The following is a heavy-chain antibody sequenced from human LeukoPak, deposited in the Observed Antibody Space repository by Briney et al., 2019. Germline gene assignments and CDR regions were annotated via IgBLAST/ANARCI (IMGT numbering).Heavy chain of an antibody. D-gene: IGHD6-13*01. V-gene: IGHV4-4*02. CDR1: GGSISSSNW. J-gene: IGHJ4*02. CDR3: ARDRAAAGNFDY. Sequence: SETLSLTGAVSGGSISSSNWWSWVRQPPGKGLEWIGEIYHSGSTNYNPSLKSRVTISVDKSKNQFSLKLSSVTAADTAVYYCARDRAAAGNFDYWGQGTLVTVSS. CDR2: IYHSGST.